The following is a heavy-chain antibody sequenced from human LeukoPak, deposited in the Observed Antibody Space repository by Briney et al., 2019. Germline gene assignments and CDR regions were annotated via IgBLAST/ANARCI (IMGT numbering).Heavy chain of an antibody. CDR2: ISYDGSNK. V-gene: IGHV3-30-3*01. D-gene: IGHD3-3*01. Sequence: PGGSLRLSCAASGFTFSSYAMHWVRQAPGKGLEWVAVISYDGSNKYYADSVKGRFTISRDNSKNTLYLQMNSLRAEDTAVYYCARDFSDDFWSGYFHHDAFDIWGQGTMVTVSS. J-gene: IGHJ3*02. CDR3: ARDFSDDFWSGYFHHDAFDI. CDR1: GFTFSSYA.